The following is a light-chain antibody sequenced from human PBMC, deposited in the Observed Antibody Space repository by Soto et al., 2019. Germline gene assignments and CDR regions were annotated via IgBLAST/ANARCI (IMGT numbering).Light chain of an antibody. Sequence: QSVLTQPPSASASLGASVTLTCTLSSGYSNYKVDWYQQRPGKGPRFVMRVGTGGIVGSKGDGIPDRFSVLASGLNRYLTIKNIQEEDESDYHCGADHGSGSTFVWVFGGGTKVTVL. J-gene: IGLJ3*02. V-gene: IGLV9-49*01. CDR3: GADHGSGSTFVWV. CDR2: VGTGGIVG. CDR1: SGYSNYK.